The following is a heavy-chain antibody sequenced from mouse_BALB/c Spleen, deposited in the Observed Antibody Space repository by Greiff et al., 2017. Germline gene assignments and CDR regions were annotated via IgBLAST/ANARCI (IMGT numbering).Heavy chain of an antibody. D-gene: IGHD1-1*01. J-gene: IGHJ4*01. Sequence: EVKLVESGPGLVKPSQSLSLTCTVTGYSITSDYAWNWIRQFPGNKLEWMGYISYSGSTSYNPSLKSRISITRDTSKNQFFLQLNSVTTEDTATYYCARYQLRGAMDYWGQGTSVTVSS. CDR3: ARYQLRGAMDY. CDR2: ISYSGST. CDR1: GYSITSDYA. V-gene: IGHV3-2*02.